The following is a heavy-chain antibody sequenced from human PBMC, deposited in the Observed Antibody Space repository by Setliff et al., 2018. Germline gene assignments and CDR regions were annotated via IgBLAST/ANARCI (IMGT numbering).Heavy chain of an antibody. J-gene: IGHJ4*02. Sequence: PARSQRLSCAASGFTFSTYRMHWVRQAPGKGLEWVAVIWDDGGNKYHADSVKGRFTISRDNSKNTLYLQMNSLRPEDTAVYYCARTCSGSGCYAGLESWGQGTPVTVS. CDR2: IWDDGGNK. CDR1: GFTFSTYR. D-gene: IGHD2-15*01. V-gene: IGHV3-33*08. CDR3: ARTCSGSGCYAGLES.